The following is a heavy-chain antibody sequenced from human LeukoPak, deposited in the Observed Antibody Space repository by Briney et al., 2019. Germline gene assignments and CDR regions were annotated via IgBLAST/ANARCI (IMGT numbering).Heavy chain of an antibody. V-gene: IGHV1-69-2*01. J-gene: IGHJ4*02. Sequence: ATVKLSCKVSGYTFTDYYMHWVQQAPGKGLEWMGLVDPEDGETIYAEKFQGRVTITADTSTDTAYMELSSLRSADTAVYYCTFGPCGSYNGDCSPFDYWGQGTLVTVSS. D-gene: IGHD1-26*01. CDR2: VDPEDGET. CDR1: GYTFTDYY. CDR3: TFGPCGSYNGDCSPFDY.